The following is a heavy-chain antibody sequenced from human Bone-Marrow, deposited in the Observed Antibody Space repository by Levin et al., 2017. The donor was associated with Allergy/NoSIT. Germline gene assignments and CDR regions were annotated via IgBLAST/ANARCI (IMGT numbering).Heavy chain of an antibody. CDR2: ISAYNGNT. J-gene: IGHJ6*02. CDR3: ARAGVSCSSTSCYRADDYGMDV. D-gene: IGHD2-2*02. Sequence: ASVKVSCKASGYTFTSYGISWVRQAPGQGLEWMGWISAYNGNTNYAQKLQGRVTMTTDTSTSTAYMELRSLRSDDTAVYYCARAGVSCSSTSCYRADDYGMDVWGQGTTVTVSS. V-gene: IGHV1-18*01. CDR1: GYTFTSYG.